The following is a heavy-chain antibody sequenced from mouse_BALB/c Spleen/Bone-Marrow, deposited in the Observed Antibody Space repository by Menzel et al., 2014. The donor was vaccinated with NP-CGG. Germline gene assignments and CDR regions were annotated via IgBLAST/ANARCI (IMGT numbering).Heavy chain of an antibody. CDR2: INPDSNTI. V-gene: IGHV4-1*02. CDR1: GFDFSRYW. Sequence: EVQRVESGGGLVQPGGSLKLSCAASGFDFSRYWMSWVRQAPGKGLEWIGEINPDSNTINYTPSLKDKLIISRDNAKNTLYLQMSKVRSEDTALYYCSRLGYYGGFAYWGQGTLVTVSA. J-gene: IGHJ3*01. D-gene: IGHD2-3*01. CDR3: SRLGYYGGFAY.